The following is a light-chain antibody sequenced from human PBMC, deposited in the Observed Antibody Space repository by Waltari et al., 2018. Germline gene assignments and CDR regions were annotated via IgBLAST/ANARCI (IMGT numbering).Light chain of an antibody. CDR3: CSYAGRGTYV. CDR1: TSDVGSSDL. J-gene: IGLJ1*01. Sequence: QSALTQPASVSGTPGQSITISCSGTTSDVGSSDLLSWYQQHPGEAPKLLICEVFKRPPDTSSRFSGAKSGSTASLTISGLQPEDEADYYCCSYAGRGTYVFGSGTKVTVL. CDR2: EVF. V-gene: IGLV2-23*02.